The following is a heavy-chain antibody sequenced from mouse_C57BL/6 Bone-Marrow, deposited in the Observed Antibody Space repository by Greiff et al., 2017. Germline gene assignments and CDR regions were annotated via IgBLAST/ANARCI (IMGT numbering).Heavy chain of an antibody. Sequence: EVHLVESGGDLVKPGGSLKLSCAASGFTFSSYGMSWVRQTPDKRLEWVATISSGGSYTYYPDSVKGRFTISRDNAKNTLYLQRSSLKSEDTAMYYCARQMGLKAWFAYWGQGTLVTVSA. V-gene: IGHV5-6*01. D-gene: IGHD1-3*01. CDR1: GFTFSSYG. CDR2: ISSGGSYT. J-gene: IGHJ3*01. CDR3: ARQMGLKAWFAY.